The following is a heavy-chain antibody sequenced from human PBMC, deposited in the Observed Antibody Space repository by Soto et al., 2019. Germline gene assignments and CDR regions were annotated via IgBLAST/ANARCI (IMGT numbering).Heavy chain of an antibody. CDR1: GYTFTSYA. CDR2: INASNGST. D-gene: IGHD3-9*01. CDR3: AKDITGYEGDFDY. Sequence: ASVKVSCKASGYTFTSYAMHWVRRAPGQRLEWMGWINASNGSTKYAQKFQGRVTITRDTSASTAYMELSSLRSEDTAVYYCAKDITGYEGDFDYWGQGTLVTVSS. J-gene: IGHJ4*02. V-gene: IGHV1-3*01.